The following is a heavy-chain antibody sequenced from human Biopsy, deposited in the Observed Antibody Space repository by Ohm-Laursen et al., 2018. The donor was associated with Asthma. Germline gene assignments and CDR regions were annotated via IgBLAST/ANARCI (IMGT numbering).Heavy chain of an antibody. Sequence: TLSLTCTVSGDSINSGGCSWNWIRQPPGKGLEGIGYIHHSGTSYFNPSLKSRVSFSRDKSKNQFSLRLSSVTAADTAMYYCARIPLRSSSYFVHSWGQGTLVTVSS. CDR2: IHHSGTS. CDR1: GDSINSGGCS. D-gene: IGHD3-10*02. J-gene: IGHJ4*02. V-gene: IGHV4-31*02. CDR3: ARIPLRSSSYFVHS.